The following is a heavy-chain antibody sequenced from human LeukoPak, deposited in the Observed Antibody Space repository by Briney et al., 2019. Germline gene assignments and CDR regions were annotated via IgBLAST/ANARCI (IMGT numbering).Heavy chain of an antibody. Sequence: QTGGSLRLSCAASGFTFSSYAMSWVRQAPGKGLEWVSAISGSGGSTYYADSVKGRFTISRDNSKNTLYLQMNSLRAEDTAVYYCAKDHPLYYYDSSPTSQYYFDYWGQGTLVTVSS. CDR2: ISGSGGST. CDR3: AKDHPLYYYDSSPTSQYYFDY. CDR1: GFTFSSYA. J-gene: IGHJ4*02. D-gene: IGHD3-22*01. V-gene: IGHV3-23*01.